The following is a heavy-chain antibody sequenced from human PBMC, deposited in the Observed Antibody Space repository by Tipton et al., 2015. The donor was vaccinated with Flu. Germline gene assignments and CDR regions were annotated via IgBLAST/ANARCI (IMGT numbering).Heavy chain of an antibody. Sequence: TLSLTCTVSGGSISSSSYYWGWIRQPPGKGLEWIGSIYYSGTTYHNPSLKSRLSLSMDASRNQFSLGLSSVTDADTAVYYCARMMLTQYSYYTMDVWGQGTAVAVAS. V-gene: IGHV4-39*07. CDR1: GGSISSSSYY. CDR2: IYYSGTT. J-gene: IGHJ6*02. CDR3: ARMMLTQYSYYTMDV. D-gene: IGHD3-10*02.